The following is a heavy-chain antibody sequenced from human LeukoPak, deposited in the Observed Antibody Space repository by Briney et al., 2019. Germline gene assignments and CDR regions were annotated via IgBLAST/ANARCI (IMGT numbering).Heavy chain of an antibody. CDR1: GFTFSSYA. CDR3: AKVGGYSGYDLGLMSYYFDY. D-gene: IGHD5-12*01. CDR2: ISGSGGST. V-gene: IGHV3-23*01. J-gene: IGHJ4*02. Sequence: GRSLRLSCAASGFTFSSYAMSWVRQAPGKGLEWVSAISGSGGSTYYADSVKGRFTISRDNSKNTLYLQMNSLRAEDTAVYYCAKVGGYSGYDLGLMSYYFDYWGQGTLVTVSS.